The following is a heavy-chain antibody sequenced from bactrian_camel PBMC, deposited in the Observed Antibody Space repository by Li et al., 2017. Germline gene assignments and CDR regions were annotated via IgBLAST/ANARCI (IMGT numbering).Heavy chain of an antibody. CDR3: AVDLSGAQHAPCTVIAVH. CDR1: GFIFDGRD. J-gene: IGHJ4*01. D-gene: IGHD6*01. V-gene: IGHV3S55*01. CDR2: IGTDGAT. Sequence: HVQLVESGGGSVQAGGSLRLSCTDPGFIFDGRDMGWYRQGPGKECELVSSIGTDGATYYADSVKGRFTISQDNAKKTMYLQMNGLKPEDTAVYYCAVDLSGAQHAPCTVIAVHRGQGTQVTVS.